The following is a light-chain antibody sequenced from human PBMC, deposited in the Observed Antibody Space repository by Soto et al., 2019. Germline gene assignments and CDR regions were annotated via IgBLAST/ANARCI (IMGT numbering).Light chain of an antibody. V-gene: IGKV4-1*01. CDR2: WAS. CDR3: QQYYSAPFA. J-gene: IGKJ3*01. CDR1: QSVLYSSNNKNY. Sequence: DIVMTQSPDSLAVSLGERATFSSKSSQSVLYSSNNKNYLAWYQQKPGQPPKLLIYWASTRESGVPDRFSGSGSGTDFTLTISSLQAEDVAVYYCQQYYSAPFAFGPGTKVDIK.